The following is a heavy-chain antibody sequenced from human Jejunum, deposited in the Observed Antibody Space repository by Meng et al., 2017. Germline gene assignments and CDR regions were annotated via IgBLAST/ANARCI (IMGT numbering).Heavy chain of an antibody. CDR3: ARVWDLSSDISGYYYDYFDY. V-gene: IGHV3-74*01. J-gene: IGHJ4*02. CDR2: INSDGSDT. CDR1: GLTFSSSW. D-gene: IGHD3-22*01. Sequence: GGSLRLSCAASGLTFSSSWMQWVRQAPGKGLVWVSRINSDGSDTRYADSVRGRFTISRDNAKNTLYLQMNSLRAEDTAVYYCARVWDLSSDISGYYYDYFDYWGQGTLVTVSS.